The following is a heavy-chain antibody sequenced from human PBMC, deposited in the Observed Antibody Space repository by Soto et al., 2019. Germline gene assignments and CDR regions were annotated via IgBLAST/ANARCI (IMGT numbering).Heavy chain of an antibody. D-gene: IGHD2-2*01. CDR1: GYSIRSGSY. J-gene: IGHJ4*02. CDR3: ASVHVMVVACSTFDD. CDR2: IYHGGTT. V-gene: IGHV4-38-2*02. Sequence: SETLSLTCTVSGYSIRSGSYWAWTRQPPGKGPEWIASIYHGGTTFYNPSLKSRITISVDTANNQFSLKLTSVTAAVSSVYYCASVHVMVVACSTFDDWGQGTLVTVSS.